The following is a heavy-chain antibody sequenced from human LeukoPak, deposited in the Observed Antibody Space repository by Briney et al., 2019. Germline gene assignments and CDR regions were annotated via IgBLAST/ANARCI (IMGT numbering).Heavy chain of an antibody. CDR1: GGSISTYY. CDR2: IHSSGTT. CDR3: GRLNLPAVSGAFDY. V-gene: IGHV4-4*07. D-gene: IGHD2-2*01. J-gene: IGHJ4*02. Sequence: SETLSLTCTVPGGSISTYYWSWIRQPAAKGLEWIGRIHSSGTTHYNPSLRSRVTLSIDTSKNQFSLKLSSVTAADTAVYYCGRLNLPAVSGAFDYWGQGTLVTVSS.